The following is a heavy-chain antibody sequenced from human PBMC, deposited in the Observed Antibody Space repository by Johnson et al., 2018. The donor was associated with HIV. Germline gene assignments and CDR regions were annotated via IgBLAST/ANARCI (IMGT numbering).Heavy chain of an antibody. CDR2: ISYDGSNK. CDR3: AKERTAMVTPFDA. CDR1: GFTFSSYG. D-gene: IGHD5-18*01. J-gene: IGHJ3*01. Sequence: QVQLVESGGGVVQPGRSLRLSCAASGFTFSSYGMNWVRQAPGKGLEWVAVISYDGSNKYYADAVKGRFTISRDNSKNTLYLQMNRLRAEDTAVYYCAKERTAMVTPFDAWGQGTRVTVSS. V-gene: IGHV3-30*18.